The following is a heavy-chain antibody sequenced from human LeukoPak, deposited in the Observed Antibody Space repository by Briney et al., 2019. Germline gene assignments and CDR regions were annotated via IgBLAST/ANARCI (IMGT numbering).Heavy chain of an antibody. V-gene: IGHV3-23*01. CDR3: AKDLAAVPGNKYFAY. CDR1: GFTFSTYD. CDR2: ISGSGGST. D-gene: IGHD6-19*01. Sequence: AGSLRLSCAASGFTFSTYDMTWVRQPPGKGLEWVSSISGSGGSTYYAAFEKRRFTTSSNNSKNTLYLQMTGLRAEDTAVYYCAKDLAAVPGNKYFAYWGQGTLVTVSS. J-gene: IGHJ4*02.